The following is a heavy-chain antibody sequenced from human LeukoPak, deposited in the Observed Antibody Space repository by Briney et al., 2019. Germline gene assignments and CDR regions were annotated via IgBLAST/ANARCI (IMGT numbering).Heavy chain of an antibody. CDR3: ARGSVSGYSYGYWRY. CDR2: INHSGST. D-gene: IGHD5-18*01. J-gene: IGHJ4*02. Sequence: SETLSLTCAVYGGSFSGYYWSWIRQPPGKGLEWIGEINHSGSTNYNPSLKSRVTISVDTSKNRFSLKLSSVTAADTAVYYCARGSVSGYSYGYWRYWGQGTLVTVSS. V-gene: IGHV4-34*01. CDR1: GGSFSGYY.